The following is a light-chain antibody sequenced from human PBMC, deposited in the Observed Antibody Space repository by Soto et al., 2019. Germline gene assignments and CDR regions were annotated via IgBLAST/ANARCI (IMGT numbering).Light chain of an antibody. CDR1: NFNIGNNY. J-gene: IGLJ2*01. CDR2: END. Sequence: QSVLTQPPSVSVAPGQKVTISCSGSNFNIGNNYVSWYQQLPGSAPKFLIFENDKRPSGIPDRFSGSKSGTSATLGITGLQTGDEADYYCATWDSSLSSVVFGGGTKL. V-gene: IGLV1-51*02. CDR3: ATWDSSLSSVV.